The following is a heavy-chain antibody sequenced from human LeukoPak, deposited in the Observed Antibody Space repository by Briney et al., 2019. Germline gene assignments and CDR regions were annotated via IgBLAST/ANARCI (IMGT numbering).Heavy chain of an antibody. D-gene: IGHD3-22*01. CDR3: ARVHDSSGYYWGLFDY. CDR2: INHSGST. CDR1: GGSISSYY. V-gene: IGHV4-34*01. Sequence: SETLSLTCTVSGGSISSYYWSWIRQPPGKGLEWIGEINHSGSTNYNPSLKSRVTISVDTSKNQFSLKLSSVTAADTAVYYCARVHDSSGYYWGLFDYWGQGTLVTVSS. J-gene: IGHJ4*02.